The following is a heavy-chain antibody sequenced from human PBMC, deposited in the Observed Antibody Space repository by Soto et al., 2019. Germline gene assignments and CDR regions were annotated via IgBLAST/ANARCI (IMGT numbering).Heavy chain of an antibody. Sequence: SQTMRLTSTVFDGTIRSLSYHWGRIRQPPGKGLEWIGSIYYSGSTYYNPSLKSRVTISVDTSKNQFSLKLSSVTAADTAVYYCARRGFMGATTIDYWGQGTLVTVS. D-gene: IGHD1-26*01. CDR3: ARRGFMGATTIDY. CDR2: IYYSGST. CDR1: DGTIRSLSYH. V-gene: IGHV4-39*01. J-gene: IGHJ4*02.